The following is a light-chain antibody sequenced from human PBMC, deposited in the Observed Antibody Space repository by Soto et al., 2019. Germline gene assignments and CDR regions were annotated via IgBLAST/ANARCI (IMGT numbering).Light chain of an antibody. CDR2: GAA. CDR3: QQYNHWPRT. CDR1: QSVGTN. Sequence: EIVMTQSPVILSVSPGERATLSCRASQSVGTNLAWYPQKPGQSPRLLISGAATRTTGIPARSSGRRSGTEFTLTVSSLPSEDFAVYCCQQYNHWPRTFGQGTKVEIK. J-gene: IGKJ1*01. V-gene: IGKV3-15*01.